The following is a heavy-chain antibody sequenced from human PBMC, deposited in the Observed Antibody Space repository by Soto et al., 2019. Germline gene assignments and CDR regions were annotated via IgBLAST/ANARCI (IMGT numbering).Heavy chain of an antibody. CDR3: ARARSLRLFDY. CDR1: GYTFTGYY. J-gene: IGHJ4*02. D-gene: IGHD3-10*01. V-gene: IGHV1-2*02. Sequence: ASVKVSFKASGYTFTGYYMHWVRQAPGQGLEWMGWINPNSGGTNYAQKCQGRVTMTRDTSISTAYMELSRLRSDDTAVYYWARARSLRLFDYWGQGTLVTVSS. CDR2: INPNSGGT.